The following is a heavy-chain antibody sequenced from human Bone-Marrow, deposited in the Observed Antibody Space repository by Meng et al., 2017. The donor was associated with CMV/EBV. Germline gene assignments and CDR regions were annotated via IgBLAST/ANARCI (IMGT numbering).Heavy chain of an antibody. CDR3: AREDSSSSWDYYYGMDV. CDR2: IYSGGST. J-gene: IGHJ6*02. Sequence: GGSLRLSCAASGFTVSSNFMSWVRQAPGKGLEWVSIIYSGGSTYYAGSVKGRFTISRDNSKNTLYLQMNSLRAEDTAVYYCAREDSSSSWDYYYGMDVWGQGTTVTVSS. D-gene: IGHD6-6*01. V-gene: IGHV3-53*01. CDR1: GFTVSSNF.